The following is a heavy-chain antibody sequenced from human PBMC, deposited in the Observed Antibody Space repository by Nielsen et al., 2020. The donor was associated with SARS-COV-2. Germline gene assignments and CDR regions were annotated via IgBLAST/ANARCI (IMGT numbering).Heavy chain of an antibody. CDR3: ARGGRITFGGADDAFDI. D-gene: IGHD3-16*01. CDR2: IYHSGRT. Sequence: SEILSSTFAAPGASISSGGYSWCWIRQPPGKGLEWIGYIYHSGRTYYNPSLKSRVTISVDRSKNQFSLKLSSVTAADTAVYYCARGGRITFGGADDAFDIWGQGTMVTVSS. J-gene: IGHJ3*02. CDR1: GASISSGGYS. V-gene: IGHV4-30-2*01.